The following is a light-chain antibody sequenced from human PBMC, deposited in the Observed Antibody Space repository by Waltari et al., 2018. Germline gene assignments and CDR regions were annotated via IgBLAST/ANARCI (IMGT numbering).Light chain of an antibody. J-gene: IGLJ3*02. Sequence: QSVLTQPPSVSAASGQNITISCSGSSSTIGTHSVSWFLQLPGTAPKLLIFNDNERPSEIPARFSGSRSGPSATLHITGLQSGDEADHYCASWDSSLFAGVFGGGTKLTVL. CDR1: SSTIGTHS. CDR2: NDN. CDR3: ASWDSSLFAGV. V-gene: IGLV1-51*01.